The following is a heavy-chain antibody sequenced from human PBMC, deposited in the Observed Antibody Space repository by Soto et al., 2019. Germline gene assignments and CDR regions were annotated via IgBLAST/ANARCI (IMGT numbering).Heavy chain of an antibody. CDR1: GFTVSGNY. CDR3: ARAYNWDDAYFDH. D-gene: IGHD1-1*01. Sequence: EVQLVESGGGLIQPGGSLRLSCAASGFTVSGNYMSWVRQTPGKGLEWVSVIYSGGSTYYADSVKGRFTISRDSSKNTLYLQMNSLRAEDTAVYYCARAYNWDDAYFDHWGQGTLVTVSS. V-gene: IGHV3-53*01. CDR2: IYSGGST. J-gene: IGHJ4*02.